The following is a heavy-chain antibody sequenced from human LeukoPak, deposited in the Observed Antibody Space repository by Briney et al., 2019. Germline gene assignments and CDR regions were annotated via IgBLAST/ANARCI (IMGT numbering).Heavy chain of an antibody. CDR1: GGSISSYY. D-gene: IGHD3-22*01. CDR3: ARGPYSYDSSGAFDI. CDR2: IYYSGST. V-gene: IGHV4-59*08. Sequence: ETLSLTCTVSGGSISSYYWSWIRQPPGKGLEWIGYIYYSGSTNYNPSLKSRVTISVDTSKNQFSLRLSSVTAADTAVYFCARGPYSYDSSGAFDIWGQGTMVTVSS. J-gene: IGHJ3*02.